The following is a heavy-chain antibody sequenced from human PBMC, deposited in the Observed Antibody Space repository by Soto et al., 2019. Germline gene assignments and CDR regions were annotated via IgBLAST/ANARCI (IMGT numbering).Heavy chain of an antibody. D-gene: IGHD5-18*01. CDR1: GASVRSGNYY. J-gene: IGHJ4*02. V-gene: IGHV4-61*01. Sequence: ASETLSLTCTVSGASVRSGNYYWSWIRQPPGKGLECIGYIYYSGTTNYNPSLKSRVTISLDTSKNQFSLKLSSVTAADTAVYYCAREERGYSYGSYFDYWGQGSLVTVSS. CDR3: AREERGYSYGSYFDY. CDR2: IYYSGTT.